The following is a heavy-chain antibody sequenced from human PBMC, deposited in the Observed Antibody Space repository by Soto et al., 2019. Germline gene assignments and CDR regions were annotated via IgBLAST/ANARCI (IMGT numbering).Heavy chain of an antibody. V-gene: IGHV1-69*01. D-gene: IGHD1-26*01. J-gene: IGHJ4*02. Sequence: QVQLVQSGAEVKKPGSSVKVSCKASGGTFSSYAISWVRQAPGQGLEWMGGIIPIFGTANYAQKFQGRVTTTADESTSTAYMELSRLRSEDTAVYYCARVGGVRSGSYTQAFDYWGQGTLVTVSS. CDR1: GGTFSSYA. CDR2: IIPIFGTA. CDR3: ARVGGVRSGSYTQAFDY.